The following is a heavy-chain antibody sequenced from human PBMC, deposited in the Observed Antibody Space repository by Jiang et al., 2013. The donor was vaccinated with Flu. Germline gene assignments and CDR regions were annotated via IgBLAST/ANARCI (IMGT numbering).Heavy chain of an antibody. D-gene: IGHD3-22*01. CDR1: GFSFTTIGMR. J-gene: IGHJ4*02. CDR3: ARSPPTYYYGSSAFVFDY. CDR2: IDWDDDK. V-gene: IGHV2-70*04. Sequence: KPTQTLTLTCPFSGFSFTTIGMRVSWIRQPPGKALEWLARIDWDDDKYYSTSLETRLTISKDTSKNQVVLTMTNMDPVDTATYYCARSPPTYYYGSSAFVFDYWGQGTL.